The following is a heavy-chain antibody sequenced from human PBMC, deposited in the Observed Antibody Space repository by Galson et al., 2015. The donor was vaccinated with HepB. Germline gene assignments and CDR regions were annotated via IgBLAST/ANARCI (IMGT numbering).Heavy chain of an antibody. J-gene: IGHJ2*01. Sequence: SLRLSCAASGFTFGSFAMTWVRQAPGKGLEWVATIGPGIGTNNADHVKQRFTVSRNDSDDTLYQQENSMRGGDTALYYCWKRGQGVGPAVSHFDQWGRGTVARDNSEDTLYLQMNRLGVGDTAVYYCAKYGQGVAPAGRYFDLRGRGALVTVCS. CDR2: TIGPGIGT. CDR1: GFTFGSFA. CDR3: WKRGQGVGPAVSHFDQWGRGTVARDNSEDTLYLQMNRLGVGDTAVYYCAKYGQGVAPAGRYFDL. V-gene: IGHV3-23*01. D-gene: IGHD3-10*01.